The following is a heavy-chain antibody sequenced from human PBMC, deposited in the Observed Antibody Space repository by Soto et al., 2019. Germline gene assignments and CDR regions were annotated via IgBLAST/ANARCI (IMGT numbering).Heavy chain of an antibody. CDR3: ARDRVGVVPAAIDYYYYSMVV. CDR2: IYYSGST. Sequence: SETLSLTCTVSGGSISRYYWSWIRQPPGKGLEWIGYIYYSGSTNYNPSLKSRVTISVDTSKNQFSLKLSSVTAADTAVYYCARDRVGVVPAAIDYYYYSMVVPGKGPSVTVFS. D-gene: IGHD2-2*01. V-gene: IGHV4-59*01. J-gene: IGHJ6*03. CDR1: GGSISRYY.